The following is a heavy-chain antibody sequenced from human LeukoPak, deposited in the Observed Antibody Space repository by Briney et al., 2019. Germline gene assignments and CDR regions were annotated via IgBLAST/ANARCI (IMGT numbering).Heavy chain of an antibody. J-gene: IGHJ4*02. V-gene: IGHV4-39*07. CDR3: ARVKAGYGYYFDY. Sequence: SETQSLTCTVSGGSLSSSSYYWGWIRQPPGKGLEWIGSISYSGSTYFNPSLKSRVTISVDTSKNQFSLKLSSVTAADTAVYYCARVKAGYGYYFDYWGQGTLVTVSS. CDR1: GGSLSSSSYY. CDR2: ISYSGST. D-gene: IGHD5-12*01.